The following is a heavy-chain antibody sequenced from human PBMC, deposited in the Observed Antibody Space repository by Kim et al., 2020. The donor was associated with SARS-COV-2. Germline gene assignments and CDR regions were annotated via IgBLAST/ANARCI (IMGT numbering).Heavy chain of an antibody. Sequence: SLKSRVTISVDTSKNQFSLKLSSVTAADTAVYYCARESPPEGGGSCYPDYWGQGTLVTVSS. V-gene: IGHV4-31*02. D-gene: IGHD2-15*01. J-gene: IGHJ4*02. CDR3: ARESPPEGGGSCYPDY.